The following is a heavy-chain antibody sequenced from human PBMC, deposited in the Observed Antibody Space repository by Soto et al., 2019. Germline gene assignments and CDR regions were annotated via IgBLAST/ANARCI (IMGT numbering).Heavy chain of an antibody. D-gene: IGHD1-1*01. CDR3: ARHDPKKYKFVY. Sequence: SETLSLTCTVPGDSITSYYWSWIRQSPGKGLEWIGYVYHSGTTKYNPSLKSRVTISVETSKNQFSLKLSSVTDADTTVYYCARHDPKKYKFVYWGQGSLDTVSS. V-gene: IGHV4-59*08. CDR1: GDSITSYY. J-gene: IGHJ4*01. CDR2: VYHSGTT.